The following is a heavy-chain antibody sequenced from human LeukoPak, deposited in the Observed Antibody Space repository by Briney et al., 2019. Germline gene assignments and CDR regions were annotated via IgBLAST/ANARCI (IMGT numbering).Heavy chain of an antibody. J-gene: IGHJ4*02. Sequence: ASVKVSCKASGYTFTGYYMHWVRQAPGQGLEWMGWINPNSGGTNYEQKFQGRVTMTRDTSISTAYMELSRLRSDDTAVYYCARGSLYQYDYWGQGTLVTVSS. CDR1: GYTFTGYY. CDR3: ARGSLYQYDY. CDR2: INPNSGGT. V-gene: IGHV1-2*02. D-gene: IGHD3-16*02.